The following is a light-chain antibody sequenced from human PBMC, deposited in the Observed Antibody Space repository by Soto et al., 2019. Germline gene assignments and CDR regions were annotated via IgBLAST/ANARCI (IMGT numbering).Light chain of an antibody. CDR3: SSYSSSSTLV. V-gene: IGLV2-14*01. CDR1: SSDVGGYNY. Sequence: QSALTLPASVSGSPGQKITISCTGTSSDVGGYNYVSWYQQHPGKAPKLMIYDVSNRPSGVSNRFSGSKSGNTASLTIAGLQAEDEADYYCSSYSSSSTLVFGGGTKLTVL. J-gene: IGLJ2*01. CDR2: DVS.